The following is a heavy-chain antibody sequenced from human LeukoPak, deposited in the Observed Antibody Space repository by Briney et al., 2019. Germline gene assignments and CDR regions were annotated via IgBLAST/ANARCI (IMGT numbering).Heavy chain of an antibody. V-gene: IGHV4-34*01. CDR3: ARIHAPRYCSSTSCYLFKDERYYFDY. CDR1: GGSFSGYY. J-gene: IGHJ4*02. Sequence: PSETLSLTCAVYGGSFSGYYWSWIRQPPGKGLEWIGEINHSGSTSYNPSLKSRVTISVDTSKNQFSLKLSSVTAADTAVYYCARIHAPRYCSSTSCYLFKDERYYFDYWGQGTLVTVSS. D-gene: IGHD2-2*01. CDR2: INHSGST.